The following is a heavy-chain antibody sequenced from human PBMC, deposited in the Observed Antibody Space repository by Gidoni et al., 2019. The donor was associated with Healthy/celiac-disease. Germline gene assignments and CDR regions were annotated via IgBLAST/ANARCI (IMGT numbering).Heavy chain of an antibody. V-gene: IGHV4-30-2*01. CDR1: GGSISSGGYS. Sequence: QLQLQESGSGLVKPSQTLSLPCAVSGGSISSGGYSWSWIRQPPGKGLEWIGYIYHSGSTYYNPALKSRVTISVDRSKNQFSLKLSSVTAADTAVYYCARTRFDYYDSSGPIDAFDIWGQGTMVTVSS. J-gene: IGHJ3*02. D-gene: IGHD3-22*01. CDR3: ARTRFDYYDSSGPIDAFDI. CDR2: IYHSGST.